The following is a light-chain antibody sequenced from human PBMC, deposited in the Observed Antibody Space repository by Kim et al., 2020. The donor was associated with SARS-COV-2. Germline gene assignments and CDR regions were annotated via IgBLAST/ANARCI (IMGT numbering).Light chain of an antibody. V-gene: IGLV1-40*01. CDR2: GNS. CDR3: QSYDSSLSGWV. CDR1: SSTIRAGYV. Sequence: RVTSATTGSSSTIRAGYVVRWYQQLPGTAPKLLIYGNSNRPSGVPDRFSGSKSGTSASLAITGLQAEDEADYYCQSYDSSLSGWVFGGGTQLTVL. J-gene: IGLJ3*02.